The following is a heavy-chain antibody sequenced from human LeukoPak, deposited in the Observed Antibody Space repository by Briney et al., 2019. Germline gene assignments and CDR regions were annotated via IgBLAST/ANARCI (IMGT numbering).Heavy chain of an antibody. D-gene: IGHD6-13*01. CDR3: ARGLSSSWQTYYFDY. V-gene: IGHV4-34*01. J-gene: IGHJ4*02. CDR2: IIHSGST. Sequence: SETLSLTWAVYGGPFSGQYGSWIRQPPGKRLEWNGEIIHSGSTNYNPSLKSRVTISVDTSKNQFSLKLSSVTAADTAVYYCARGLSSSWQTYYFDYWGQGTWSPSPQ. CDR1: GGPFSGQY.